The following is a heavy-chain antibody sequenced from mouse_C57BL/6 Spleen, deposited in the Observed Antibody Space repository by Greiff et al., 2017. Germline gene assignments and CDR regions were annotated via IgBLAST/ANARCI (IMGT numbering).Heavy chain of an antibody. Sequence: QVTLQVSGPGILQPSQTLSLTCSFSGFSLSTFGMGVVWIRQPSGKGLEWLAHIWWGDDKYYNPGLKSRLTISKATSKNQVFLKSANVDTADTATYYCARIGITTVCRYFDVWGTGTTVTVSS. J-gene: IGHJ1*03. V-gene: IGHV8-8*01. CDR1: GFSLSTFGMG. CDR3: ARIGITTVCRYFDV. D-gene: IGHD1-1*01. CDR2: IWWGDDK.